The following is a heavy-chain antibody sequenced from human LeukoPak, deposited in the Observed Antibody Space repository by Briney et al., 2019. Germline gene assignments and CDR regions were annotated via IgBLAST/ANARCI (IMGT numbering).Heavy chain of an antibody. V-gene: IGHV3-7*03. CDR1: GFPLTTYW. Sequence: GGSLRLSCAVSGFPLTTYWMTWVRQAPGKGLEWVANIKQDGGDKNYVDSVKGRFTISRDNAKKLLYLQMNSLRAEDTAVYYCARDLPDVLTGYSDNAFDIWGQGTMVTVSS. J-gene: IGHJ3*02. CDR3: ARDLPDVLTGYSDNAFDI. D-gene: IGHD3-9*01. CDR2: IKQDGGDK.